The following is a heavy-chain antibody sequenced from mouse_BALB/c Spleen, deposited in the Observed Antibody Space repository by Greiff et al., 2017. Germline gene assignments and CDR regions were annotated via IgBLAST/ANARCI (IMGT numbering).Heavy chain of an antibody. Sequence: DVQLQESGPELVKPGASVKISCKASGYTFTDYNMHWVKQSHGKSLEWIGYIYPYNGGTGYNQKFKSKATLTVDNSSSTAYMELRSLTSEDSAVYYCARVSPRDYAMDYWGQGTSVTVSS. J-gene: IGHJ4*01. CDR2: IYPYNGGT. D-gene: IGHD3-3*01. CDR1: GYTFTDYN. V-gene: IGHV1S29*02. CDR3: ARVSPRDYAMDY.